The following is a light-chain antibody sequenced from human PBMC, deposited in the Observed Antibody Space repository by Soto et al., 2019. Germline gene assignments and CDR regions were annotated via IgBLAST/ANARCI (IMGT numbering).Light chain of an antibody. J-gene: IGKJ2*01. Sequence: DIQMTQSPSALSASLGDRVTITCRASQSVSNFLAWYQQKPGKAPKLLISEVSTLQPGVPSRFSGSAFGTQFTLTITSLQPDDVATYYCQQYESHSSFGQGTKPRIK. CDR1: QSVSNF. CDR2: EVS. V-gene: IGKV1-5*03. CDR3: QQYESHSS.